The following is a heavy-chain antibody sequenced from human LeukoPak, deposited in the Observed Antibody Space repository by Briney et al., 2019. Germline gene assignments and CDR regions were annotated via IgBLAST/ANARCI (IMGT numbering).Heavy chain of an antibody. Sequence: PSQTLSLTCSVSGGSISSGSYYWSWIRQPAGKGLEWIGRIYSSGGTNYNPSLKSRVTISRDTSKNHFSLELSSVTAADTAVYYCARGEFDGGVYFDYWGQGTLVTVSS. V-gene: IGHV4-61*02. J-gene: IGHJ4*02. CDR3: ARGEFDGGVYFDY. CDR1: GGSISSGSYY. CDR2: IYSSGGT. D-gene: IGHD3-16*01.